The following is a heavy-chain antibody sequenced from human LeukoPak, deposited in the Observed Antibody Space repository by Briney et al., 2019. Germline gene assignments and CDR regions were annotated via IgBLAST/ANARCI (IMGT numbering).Heavy chain of an antibody. V-gene: IGHV1-18*01. CDR3: ARDLVSSKPPAFDI. J-gene: IGHJ3*02. CDR2: ISAYNGNT. D-gene: IGHD2-21*01. Sequence: GASVKVSCKASGYTFTSYGISWVRQAPEQGLEWMGWISAYNGNTNYAQKLQGRVTMTTDTSTSTAYMELRSLRSDDTAVYYCARDLVSSKPPAFDIWGQGTMVTVSS. CDR1: GYTFTSYG.